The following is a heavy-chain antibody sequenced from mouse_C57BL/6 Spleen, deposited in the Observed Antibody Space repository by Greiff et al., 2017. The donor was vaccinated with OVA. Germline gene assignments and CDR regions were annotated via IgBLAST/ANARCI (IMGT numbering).Heavy chain of an antibody. Sequence: QVQLKQSGPELVKPGASVKISCTASGYAFSSSWMNWVKQRPGKGLEWIGRIYPGDGDTNYNGKFKGKATLTADKSSSTAYMQLSSLTSEDSAVYFCTGRYFDVWGTGTTVTVSS. J-gene: IGHJ1*03. V-gene: IGHV1-82*01. CDR3: TGRYFDV. CDR1: GYAFSSSW. CDR2: IYPGDGDT.